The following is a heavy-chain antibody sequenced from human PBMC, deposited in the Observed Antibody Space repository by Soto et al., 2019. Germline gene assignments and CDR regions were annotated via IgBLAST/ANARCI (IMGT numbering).Heavy chain of an antibody. J-gene: IGHJ5*02. Sequence: SETLSLTCTVSGGSISSNTYYWGWIRQPPGKGLEWIGSIYYSGSTYYNPSLKSRITRSVDTSKNQFSLKLSSVTAADTAVYYCATQEVGGSYVYTFDPWGQGTLVTVSS. CDR1: GGSISSNTYY. CDR2: IYYSGST. D-gene: IGHD1-26*01. V-gene: IGHV4-39*01. CDR3: ATQEVGGSYVYTFDP.